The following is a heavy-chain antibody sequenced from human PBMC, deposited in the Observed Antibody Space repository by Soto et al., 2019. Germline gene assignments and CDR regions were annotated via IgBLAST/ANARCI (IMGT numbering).Heavy chain of an antibody. V-gene: IGHV4-31*03. D-gene: IGHD3-10*01. Sequence: QVQLQESGPGLVKPSQTLSLTCTVSGGSISSGGYYWSWIRQHPGKGLEWIGYIYYSGSTYYNPSLKSRVTISVDTSKNQFSLKLSSVTAADTAVYYCAGGMVRGVSRNPFDYWGQGTLVTVSS. CDR3: AGGMVRGVSRNPFDY. J-gene: IGHJ4*02. CDR1: GGSISSGGYY. CDR2: IYYSGST.